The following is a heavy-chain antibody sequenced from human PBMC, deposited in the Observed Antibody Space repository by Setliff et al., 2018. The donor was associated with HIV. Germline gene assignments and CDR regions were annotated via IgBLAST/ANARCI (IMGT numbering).Heavy chain of an antibody. J-gene: IGHJ4*02. Sequence: PGGSLRLSCAASGFTVSTYYMSWVRQAPGKGLEWISTIYSGGDTYHADSVKGRVTLSRDNSKNTLYLQMNSLRAEDTAVYYCAREEYTQYYFDYWGQGTLVTVSS. CDR1: GFTVSTYY. CDR2: IYSGGDT. CDR3: AREEYTQYYFDY. V-gene: IGHV3-66*02. D-gene: IGHD6-6*01.